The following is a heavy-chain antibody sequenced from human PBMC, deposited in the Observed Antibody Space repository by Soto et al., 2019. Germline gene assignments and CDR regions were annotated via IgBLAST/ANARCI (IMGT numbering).Heavy chain of an antibody. CDR1: GYTFTGYY. CDR3: ARAPSYDFWSGYYSPGDAFDI. Sequence: GASVKVSCKASGYTFTGYYMHWVRQAPGQGLEWMGWINPNSGGTNYAQKFQGWVTMTRDTSISTAYMELSRLRSDDTAVYYCARAPSYDFWSGYYSPGDAFDIWGQGTMVTVSS. V-gene: IGHV1-2*04. J-gene: IGHJ3*02. D-gene: IGHD3-3*01. CDR2: INPNSGGT.